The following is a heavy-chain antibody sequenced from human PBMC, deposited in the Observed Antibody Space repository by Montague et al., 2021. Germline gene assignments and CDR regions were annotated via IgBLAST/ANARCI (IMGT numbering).Heavy chain of an antibody. CDR3: ARGHGYDSSWFY. CDR2: VYPSGST. Sequence: SETRSLTCSVSGDSITGYYWSWIRLPPGKGLEWIGYVYPSGSTSYNPSLESRAIISVESAKNQISLTLNSATAADTAVYYWARGHGYDSSWFYWGQGTLIFVSA. D-gene: IGHD6-13*01. J-gene: IGHJ4*02. CDR1: GDSITGYY. V-gene: IGHV4-4*08.